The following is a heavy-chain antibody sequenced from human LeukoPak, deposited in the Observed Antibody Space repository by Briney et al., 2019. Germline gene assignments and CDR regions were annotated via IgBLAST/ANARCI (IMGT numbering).Heavy chain of an antibody. CDR2: INPNSGGT. J-gene: IGHJ6*02. Sequence: ASVKVSCKASGYTFTGYYMHWVRQAPGQGLEWMGWINPNSGGTNYAQKFQGRVTMTRDTSISTAYMGLSRLRSDDTAVYYCARDNYSSSWYGFYYYYGMDVWGQGTTVTVSS. CDR1: GYTFTGYY. D-gene: IGHD6-13*01. CDR3: ARDNYSSSWYGFYYYYGMDV. V-gene: IGHV1-2*02.